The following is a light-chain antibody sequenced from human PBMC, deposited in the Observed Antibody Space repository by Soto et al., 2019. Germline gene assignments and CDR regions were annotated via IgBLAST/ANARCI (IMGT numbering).Light chain of an antibody. Sequence: QSALTQPASVSGSPGQSITISCTGTSSDVGSYKLVSWYQQHPGKAPKLMISEVSKRPSGISDRFSGSKSGSTASLTISALQAEDEADYYCCSYAGTSTHTVFGGGTQLTVL. CDR1: SSDVGSYKL. V-gene: IGLV2-23*02. J-gene: IGLJ7*01. CDR3: CSYAGTSTHTV. CDR2: EVS.